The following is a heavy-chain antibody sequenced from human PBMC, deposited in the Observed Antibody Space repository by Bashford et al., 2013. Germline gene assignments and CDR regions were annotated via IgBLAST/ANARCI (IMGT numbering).Heavy chain of an antibody. CDR2: IIPIFGTA. V-gene: IGHV1-69*13. CDR1: GGTFSSYA. CDR3: AWDGTYYDFWSGAFDI. J-gene: IGHJ3*02. Sequence: SVKVSCKASGGTFSSYAISWVRQAPGQGLEWMGGIIPIFGTANYAQKFQGRVTITADESTSTAYMELSSLRSEDTAVYYCAWDGTYYDFWSGAFDIWGQGTMVTVSS. D-gene: IGHD3-3*01.